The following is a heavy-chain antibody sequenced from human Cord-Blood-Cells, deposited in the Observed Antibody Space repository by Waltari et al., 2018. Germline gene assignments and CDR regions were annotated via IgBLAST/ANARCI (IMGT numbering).Heavy chain of an antibody. CDR1: GGPISSYY. CDR2: IYYSGST. CDR3: ARQGAFDI. Sequence: QVQLQESGPGLVKPSETLSLTCTVSGGPISSYYWSWIRQPPGKGLEWIGYIYYSGSTNYNPSLKSRVTISVDTSKNQFSLKLSSVTAADTAVYYCARQGAFDIWGQGTMVTVSS. J-gene: IGHJ3*02. V-gene: IGHV4-59*01.